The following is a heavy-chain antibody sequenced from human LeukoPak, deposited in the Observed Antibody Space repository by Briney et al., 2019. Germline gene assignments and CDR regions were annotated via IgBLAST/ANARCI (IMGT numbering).Heavy chain of an antibody. Sequence: GGSLRLSCAASGFTFSSYWMSWVRQAPGKGLEWVANIKQDGSEEYYVDSVKGRFTISRDNAKNSLYLQMNSLRAEDTAVYYCAREIPLGNYYGSGSYYPYFDYWGQGTLVTVSS. V-gene: IGHV3-7*03. D-gene: IGHD3-10*01. CDR1: GFTFSSYW. J-gene: IGHJ4*02. CDR2: IKQDGSEE. CDR3: AREIPLGNYYGSGSYYPYFDY.